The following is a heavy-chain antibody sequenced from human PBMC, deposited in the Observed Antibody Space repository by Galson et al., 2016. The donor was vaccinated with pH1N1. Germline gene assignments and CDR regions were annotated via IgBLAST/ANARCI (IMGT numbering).Heavy chain of an antibody. J-gene: IGHJ4*02. V-gene: IGHV4-34*01. CDR1: GGSFSDSS. CDR3: ARVFVKGLDGHSTGVFDY. Sequence: ETLSLTCAVYGGSFSDSSWGWIRQPPGKGLEWIGVINHSGSASYNASLRSRVTISIDTSKNQFSLNLHSATAADTAVYYCARVFVKGLDGHSTGVFDYWGQGTLVAVSS. CDR2: INHSGSA. D-gene: IGHD2-2*01.